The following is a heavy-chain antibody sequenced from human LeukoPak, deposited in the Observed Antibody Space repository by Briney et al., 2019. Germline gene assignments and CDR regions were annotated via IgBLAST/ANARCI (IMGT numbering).Heavy chain of an antibody. CDR1: GGTFSSYA. CDR2: IIPIFGIA. V-gene: IGHV1-69*04. CDR3: AMGVVVTAIMGNFDY. Sequence: GASVKVSCKASGGTFSSYAISWVRQAPGQGLEWMGRIIPIFGIANYAQKFQGRVTITADKSTSTAYMELSSLRSEDTAVYYCAMGVVVTAIMGNFDYWGQGTLVTVSS. D-gene: IGHD2-21*02. J-gene: IGHJ4*02.